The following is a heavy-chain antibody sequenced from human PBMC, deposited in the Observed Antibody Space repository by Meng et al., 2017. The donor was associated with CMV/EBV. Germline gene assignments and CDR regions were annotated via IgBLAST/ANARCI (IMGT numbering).Heavy chain of an antibody. J-gene: IGHJ5*02. D-gene: IGHD3-3*01. CDR2: IYPGDSDT. Sequence: GESLKISCKGSGYSFTSYWIGWVRQMPGKGLEWMGIIYPGDSDTRYSPSFQGQVTISADKSISTAYLQWSSLKASGTAMYYCARLGTIFGVVNPFDPWGQGTLVTVSS. CDR1: GYSFTSYW. CDR3: ARLGTIFGVVNPFDP. V-gene: IGHV5-51*01.